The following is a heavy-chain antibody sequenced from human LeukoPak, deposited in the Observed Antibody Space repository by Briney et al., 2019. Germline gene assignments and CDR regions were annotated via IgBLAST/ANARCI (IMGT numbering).Heavy chain of an antibody. D-gene: IGHD3-3*01. Sequence: PGGSLRLSCAASGFTFSSYSMNWVRQAPGKGLEWVSSISSSSSYIYYADSVKGRFTISRDNSKNTLYLQMNSLRAEDTAVYYCAKDSRVTIFGVVTTRGNWFDPWGQGTLVTVSS. CDR1: GFTFSSYS. J-gene: IGHJ5*02. CDR2: ISSSSSYI. CDR3: AKDSRVTIFGVVTTRGNWFDP. V-gene: IGHV3-21*04.